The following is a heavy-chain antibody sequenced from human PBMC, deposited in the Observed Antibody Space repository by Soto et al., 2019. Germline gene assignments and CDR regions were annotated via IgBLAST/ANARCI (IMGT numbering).Heavy chain of an antibody. CDR3: ARELTGDEDYYYMDV. D-gene: IGHD7-27*01. J-gene: IGHJ6*03. CDR2: IYYSGST. CDR1: GGSISSGGYY. V-gene: IGHV4-31*03. Sequence: SETLSLTCTVSGGSISSGGYYWSWIRQHPGKGLEWIGYIYYSGSTYYNPSLKSRVTISVDTSKNQFSLKLSSVTAADTAVYYCARELTGDEDYYYMDVWGKGTTVTVSS.